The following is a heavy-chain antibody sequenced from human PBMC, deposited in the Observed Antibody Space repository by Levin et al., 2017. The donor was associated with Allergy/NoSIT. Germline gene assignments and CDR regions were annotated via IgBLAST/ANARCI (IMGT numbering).Heavy chain of an antibody. J-gene: IGHJ4*02. CDR3: AKDIHPKYYYDSSGYPNY. V-gene: IGHV3-30*18. CDR2: ISYDGSNK. CDR1: GFTFSSYG. D-gene: IGHD3-22*01. Sequence: GGSLRLSCAASGFTFSSYGMHWVRQAPGKGLEWVAVISYDGSNKYYADSVKGRFTISRDNSKNTLYLQMNSLRAEDTAVYYCAKDIHPKYYYDSSGYPNYWGQGTLVTVSS.